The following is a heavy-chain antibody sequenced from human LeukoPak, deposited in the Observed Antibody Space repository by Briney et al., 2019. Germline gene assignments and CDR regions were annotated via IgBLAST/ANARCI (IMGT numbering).Heavy chain of an antibody. CDR1: GFTFSSYA. CDR2: ISGSGGST. V-gene: IGHV3-23*01. CDR3: AKSFSGYPYFDY. Sequence: GGSLRLSCAASGFTFSSYAMSWVRQAPGKGLEWVSAISGSGGSTYYADPVKGRFTISRDNSKNTLYLQMNSLRAEDTAVYYCAKSFSGYPYFDYWGQGTLVTVSS. J-gene: IGHJ4*02. D-gene: IGHD3-22*01.